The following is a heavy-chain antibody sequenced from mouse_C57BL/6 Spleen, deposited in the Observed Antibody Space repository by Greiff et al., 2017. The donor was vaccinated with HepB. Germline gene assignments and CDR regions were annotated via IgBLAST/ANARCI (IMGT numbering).Heavy chain of an antibody. D-gene: IGHD2-13*01. CDR2: IYPGDGDT. CDR1: GYAFSSSW. V-gene: IGHV1-82*01. CDR3: ARSGDHYTGFAY. Sequence: VQLQQSGPELVKPGASVKISCKASGYAFSSSWMNWVKQRPGKGLEWIGRIYPGDGDTNYNGKFKGKATLTADKSSSTAYMQRSSLTSEDSAVYFCARSGDHYTGFAYWGQGTLVTVSA. J-gene: IGHJ3*01.